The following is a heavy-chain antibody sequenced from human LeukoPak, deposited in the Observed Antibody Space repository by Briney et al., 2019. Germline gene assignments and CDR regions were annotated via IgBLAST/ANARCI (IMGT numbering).Heavy chain of an antibody. CDR1: GXXISSSXYY. D-gene: IGHD4-17*01. V-gene: IGHV4-39*01. Sequence: SETLSLTCXVSGXXISSSXYYWGWIRQPPGKGLEWIGSIYYSGSTYYNPSLKSRVTISVDTSKNQFSLKLSSVTAADTAVYYCARQPPTVSYGMDVWGQGTTVTVSS. J-gene: IGHJ6*02. CDR2: IYYSGST. CDR3: ARQPPTVSYGMDV.